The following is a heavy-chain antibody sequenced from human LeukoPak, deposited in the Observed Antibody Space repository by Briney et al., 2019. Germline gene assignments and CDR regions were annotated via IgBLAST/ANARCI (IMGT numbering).Heavy chain of an antibody. CDR2: IYYSGST. CDR1: GGSISSYY. J-gene: IGHJ3*02. CDR3: ARSDEHPIVVENAFDI. Sequence: SETLSLTCTVSGGSISSYYWSWIRQPPGKGLEWIGYIYYSGSTNYNPSLKSRVTISVDTSKNQFSLKLSSVTAADTAVYYCARSDEHPIVVENAFDIWGQETMVTVSS. V-gene: IGHV4-59*01. D-gene: IGHD3-22*01.